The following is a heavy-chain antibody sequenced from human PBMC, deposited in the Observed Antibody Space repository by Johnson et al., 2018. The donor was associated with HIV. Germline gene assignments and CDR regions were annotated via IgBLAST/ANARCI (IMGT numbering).Heavy chain of an antibody. CDR3: VKDIAQWPIRAFDI. J-gene: IGHJ3*02. D-gene: IGHD6-19*01. CDR2: ISWDGGST. V-gene: IGHV3-43*01. CDR1: GFTFDDYT. Sequence: VESGGVVVQPGGSLRLSCAASGFTFDDYTMHWVRQAPGKGLEWLSLISWDGGSTYYADSVKGRFTISRETSKNSLYLQMSSVRTDDTALYYCVKDIAQWPIRAFDIWGQGTMVTVSS.